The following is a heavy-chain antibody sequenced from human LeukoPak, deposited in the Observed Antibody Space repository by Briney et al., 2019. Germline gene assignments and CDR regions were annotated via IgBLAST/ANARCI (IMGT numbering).Heavy chain of an antibody. CDR2: IIPIFGTA. Sequence: EASVKVSCKASGGTFSSYAISWVRQAPGQGLEWMGRIIPIFGTANYAQKFQGRVTITTDESTSTAYMELRSLRSDDTAVYYCVSVSTNDFWSGYLDYWGQGTLVTVSS. D-gene: IGHD3-3*01. V-gene: IGHV1-69*05. CDR1: GGTFSSYA. CDR3: VSVSTNDFWSGYLDY. J-gene: IGHJ4*02.